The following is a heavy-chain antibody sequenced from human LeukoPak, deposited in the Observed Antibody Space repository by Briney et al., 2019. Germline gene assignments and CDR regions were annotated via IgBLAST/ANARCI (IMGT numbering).Heavy chain of an antibody. D-gene: IGHD4-17*01. CDR2: INHSGST. CDR3: ASRVTTAGGWFDP. CDR1: GGSFSGYY. J-gene: IGHJ5*02. Sequence: ASETLSLTCAVYGGSFSGYYWSWIRQPPGKGLEWIGEINHSGSTNYNPSLKSRVTISVDTSKNQFSLKLSSVTAADTAVYYCASRVTTAGGWFDPWGQGTLVTVSS. V-gene: IGHV4-34*01.